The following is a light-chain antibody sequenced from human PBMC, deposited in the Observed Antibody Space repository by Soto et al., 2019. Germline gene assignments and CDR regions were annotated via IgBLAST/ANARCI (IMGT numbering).Light chain of an antibody. Sequence: DLQMTQSPSSLSGSVGDRVTITCRASESISRHLNWYQQKPGKAPKLLIYAASSLQNGVPSRFRGGGSGIDFTLTISNLQPEDFATYYCQQTYTTLSITFGQGTRLDIK. CDR2: AAS. J-gene: IGKJ5*01. CDR1: ESISRH. CDR3: QQTYTTLSIT. V-gene: IGKV1-39*01.